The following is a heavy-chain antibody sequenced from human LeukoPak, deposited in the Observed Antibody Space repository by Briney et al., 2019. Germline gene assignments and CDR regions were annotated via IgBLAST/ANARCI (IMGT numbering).Heavy chain of an antibody. CDR2: INHSGST. D-gene: IGHD4-17*01. J-gene: IGHJ6*02. CDR1: GGSFSGYY. Sequence: SETLSLTCAVYGGSFSGYYWSWIRQPPGKGLEWIGEINHSGSTNYNPSLKSRVTISVDTSKNQFSLKLSSVTAADTAVYYCAITPYGDYVAAGMDVWGQGTTVTVSS. CDR3: AITPYGDYVAAGMDV. V-gene: IGHV4-34*01.